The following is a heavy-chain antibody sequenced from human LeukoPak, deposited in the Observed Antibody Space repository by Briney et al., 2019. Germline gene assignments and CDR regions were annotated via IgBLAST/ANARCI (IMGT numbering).Heavy chain of an antibody. V-gene: IGHV3-30-3*01. Sequence: PGGSLRLSCAASGFTFSSYAIHWVRQAPGKGLEWVAFISYDGGGKRYAESVKGRITISRDNSRKTLYLQMHSLGPEDTAIYYCARDLSERYSIDYWGQGTLVTVSS. CDR1: GFTFSSYA. J-gene: IGHJ4*02. CDR3: ARDLSERYSIDY. CDR2: ISYDGGGK. D-gene: IGHD1-14*01.